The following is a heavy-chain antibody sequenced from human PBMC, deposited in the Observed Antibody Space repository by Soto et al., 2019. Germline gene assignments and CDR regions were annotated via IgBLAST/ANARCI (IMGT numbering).Heavy chain of an antibody. D-gene: IGHD2-2*01. J-gene: IGHJ6*03. CDR2: ISSNGGSS. CDR3: ARDQSTSGYYYYYMDV. V-gene: IGHV3-64*01. CDR1: GFTFRNYA. Sequence: PGGSLRLSSAASGFTFRNYAMHWVRQAPGKGLEYVAAISSNGGSSYYPSSVKGRFTISRDNSRNALYLQMGSLRPEDMAVYYCARDQSTSGYYYYYMDVWGKGTTVTVS.